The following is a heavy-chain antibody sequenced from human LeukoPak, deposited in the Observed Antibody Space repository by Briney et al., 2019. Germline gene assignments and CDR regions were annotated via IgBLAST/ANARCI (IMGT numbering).Heavy chain of an antibody. J-gene: IGHJ5*02. CDR3: ARDIVAPRAGFDP. CDR2: INPSGGST. D-gene: IGHD5-12*01. V-gene: IGHV1-46*01. CDR1: GYTFTSYY. Sequence: ASVKVSCKASGYTFTSYYMHWVRQAPGQGLEWMGIINPSGGSTSYAQKFQGRVTITRDTSTSTVYMELSSLRSEDTAVYYCARDIVAPRAGFDPWGQGTLVTVSS.